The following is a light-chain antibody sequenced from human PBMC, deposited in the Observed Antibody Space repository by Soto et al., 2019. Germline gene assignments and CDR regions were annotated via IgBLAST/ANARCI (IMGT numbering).Light chain of an antibody. CDR1: SSNIGNNY. CDR3: GTWDSSLNAYV. J-gene: IGLJ1*01. CDR2: ENN. V-gene: IGLV1-51*02. Sequence: QSVLTQPPSVSAAPGQKVTISCSGSSSNIGNNYVSWYQQLPGTAPKLLIYENNKRPSGIPDRFSGSKSGTSATLGITGLQTGDEADYYCGTWDSSLNAYVFGTGTKLTVL.